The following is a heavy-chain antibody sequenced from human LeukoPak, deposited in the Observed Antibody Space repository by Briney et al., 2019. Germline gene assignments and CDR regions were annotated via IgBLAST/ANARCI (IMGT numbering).Heavy chain of an antibody. CDR2: INTDGSST. Sequence: PGGCLRLSCAASGFTLSVYSMHWVRHAPGKGLVWVSRINTDGSSTNYADSVKGRFTISRDNAKNTLYLQMHSPRAEDTAVYYCAREIVVAGTRAWFDPWGQGTLVT. J-gene: IGHJ5*02. V-gene: IGHV3-74*01. CDR3: AREIVVAGTRAWFDP. D-gene: IGHD6-19*01. CDR1: GFTLSVYS.